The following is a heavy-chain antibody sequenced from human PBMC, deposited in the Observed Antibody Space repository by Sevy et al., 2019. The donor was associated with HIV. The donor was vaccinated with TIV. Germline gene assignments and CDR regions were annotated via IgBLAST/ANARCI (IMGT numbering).Heavy chain of an antibody. J-gene: IGHJ4*02. V-gene: IGHV4-59*01. D-gene: IGHD1-26*01. Sequence: SETLSLTCTVSGGSISSYYWSWIRQPPGKGLEWIGYIYYSGSTNYNPSLKSRVTISVDTSKNQFSLKLSSVTAADTAVYYCARGGGSYFLGYYFDYWGQGTLVTVSS. CDR1: GGSISSYY. CDR2: IYYSGST. CDR3: ARGGGSYFLGYYFDY.